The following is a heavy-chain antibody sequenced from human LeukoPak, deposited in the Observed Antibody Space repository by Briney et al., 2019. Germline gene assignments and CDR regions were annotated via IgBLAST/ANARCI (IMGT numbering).Heavy chain of an antibody. J-gene: IGHJ6*02. CDR3: AREHILTGGYGMDV. CDR2: ISGSGGST. V-gene: IGHV3-23*01. D-gene: IGHD3-9*01. Sequence: GGSLRLSCAASGFTFSSYAMSWVRQAPGKGLERVSAISGSGGSTYYADSVKGRFTISRDNSKNTLYLQMNSLRAEDTAVYYCAREHILTGGYGMDVWGQGTTVTVSS. CDR1: GFTFSSYA.